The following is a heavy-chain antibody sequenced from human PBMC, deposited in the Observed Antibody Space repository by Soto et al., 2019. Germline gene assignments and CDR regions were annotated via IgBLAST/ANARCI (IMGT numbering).Heavy chain of an antibody. J-gene: IGHJ4*02. CDR3: AKDLQFSGWLSAQTFDY. V-gene: IGHV3-23*01. D-gene: IGHD6-19*01. CDR1: GFPFSSHS. Sequence: GGSLSLSCAVSGFPFSSHSMSWVRPAPGKGLECVSSITGSGDSTYYADSVKGRFTISRDKSKSTLYLQMNSLRAEDTAVYYCAKDLQFSGWLSAQTFDYWGQGTQVTVSS. CDR2: ITGSGDST.